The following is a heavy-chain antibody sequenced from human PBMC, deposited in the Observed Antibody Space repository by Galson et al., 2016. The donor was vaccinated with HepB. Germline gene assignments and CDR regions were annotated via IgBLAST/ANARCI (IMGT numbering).Heavy chain of an antibody. CDR2: ISYDASKK. V-gene: IGHV3-30*18. Sequence: SLRLSCAAFGFTFSSYGMHWVRQAPGKGLEWVAVISYDASKKNYADFVKGRFTISRDNSKNTLYLQMNSLRAEDTAVYYCAKDWWLLRYYFDYWGQGTLVTVSS. CDR1: GFTFSSYG. D-gene: IGHD3-22*01. CDR3: AKDWWLLRYYFDY. J-gene: IGHJ4*02.